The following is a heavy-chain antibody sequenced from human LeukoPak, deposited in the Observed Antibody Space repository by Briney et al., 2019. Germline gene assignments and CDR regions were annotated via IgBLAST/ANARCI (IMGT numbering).Heavy chain of an antibody. D-gene: IGHD3-10*01. Sequence: PGGSLRLSCAAPGFTFSNFAVSWVRQPPGKGLEWVSAIGSGGESTYYADSVKGRFTISRDNAKNSLYLQMNSLRAEDTALYYCVWDGDHGLDYWGQGTLVTVSS. CDR3: VWDGDHGLDY. J-gene: IGHJ4*02. V-gene: IGHV3-23*01. CDR2: IGSGGEST. CDR1: GFTFSNFA.